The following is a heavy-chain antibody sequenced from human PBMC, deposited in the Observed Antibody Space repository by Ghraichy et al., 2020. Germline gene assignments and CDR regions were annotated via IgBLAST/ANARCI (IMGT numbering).Heavy chain of an antibody. D-gene: IGHD6-13*01. CDR3: ARGRGIAAAGTTGYYFDY. Sequence: SETLSLTCAVYGGSFSGYYWSWIRQPPGKGLEWIGEINHSGSTNYNPSLKSRVTISVDTSKNQFSLKLSSVTAADTAVYYCARGRGIAAAGTTGYYFDYWGQGTLVTVSS. V-gene: IGHV4-34*01. CDR1: GGSFSGYY. J-gene: IGHJ4*02. CDR2: INHSGST.